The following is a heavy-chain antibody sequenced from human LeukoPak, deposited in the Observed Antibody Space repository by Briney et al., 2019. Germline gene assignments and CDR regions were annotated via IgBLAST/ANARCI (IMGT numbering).Heavy chain of an antibody. CDR3: AKGSIVAVAGTIDY. CDR1: GFTFSSYE. CDR2: ISSSGGTI. D-gene: IGHD6-19*01. J-gene: IGHJ4*02. V-gene: IGHV3-48*03. Sequence: GGSLRLSCAASGFTFSSYEMNWVRQAPGKGLEWVSYISSSGGTIYYTDSVKGRFTISRDNAKNSLYLQMNSLRAEDTAVYYCAKGSIVAVAGTIDYWGQGTLVTVSS.